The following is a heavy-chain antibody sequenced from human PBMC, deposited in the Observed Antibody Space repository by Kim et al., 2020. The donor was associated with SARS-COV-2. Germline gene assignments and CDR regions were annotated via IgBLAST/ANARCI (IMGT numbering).Heavy chain of an antibody. D-gene: IGHD2-2*03. Sequence: GGSLRLSCAASGFTFSDYYMSWVRQAPGKGLEWVSYISGSGNTINYADSVKGRFSTSRDNAKNSLYLQMNSLRAEDTAVYYCARFRGYCSSTSCRGYFDYWGHRTLVTVSS. CDR3: ARFRGYCSSTSCRGYFDY. V-gene: IGHV3-11*01. CDR1: GFTFSDYY. CDR2: ISGSGNTI. J-gene: IGHJ4*01.